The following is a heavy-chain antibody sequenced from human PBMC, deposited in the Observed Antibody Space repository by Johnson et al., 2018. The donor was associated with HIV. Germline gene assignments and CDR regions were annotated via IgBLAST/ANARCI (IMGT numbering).Heavy chain of an antibody. J-gene: IGHJ3*02. V-gene: IGHV3-30-3*01. D-gene: IGHD6-25*01. CDR3: ARAQRLADDAFNN. CDR2: ISYDGSNK. Sequence: QVQLVESGGGLVKPGGSLRLSCAASGFTFSDYYMSWIRQAPGKGLEWVAVISYDGSNKYYADSVKGRFTISRDNSKNTLYLQLNSLRVEDTAIYYCARAQRLADDAFNNWGQGTMVTVSS. CDR1: GFTFSDYY.